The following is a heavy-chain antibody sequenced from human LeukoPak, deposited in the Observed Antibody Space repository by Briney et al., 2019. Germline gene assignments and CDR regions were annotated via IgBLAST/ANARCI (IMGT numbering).Heavy chain of an antibody. CDR1: GYTFTSYG. CDR2: ISAYNGNT. Sequence: GASVKVSCKAPGYTFTSYGISWVRQAPGQGLEWMGWISAYNGNTNYAQKLQGRVTMTTDTSTSTAYMELRSLRSDDTAVYYCASGSITMVRGVFDYWGQGTLVTVSS. V-gene: IGHV1-18*01. CDR3: ASGSITMVRGVFDY. J-gene: IGHJ4*02. D-gene: IGHD3-10*01.